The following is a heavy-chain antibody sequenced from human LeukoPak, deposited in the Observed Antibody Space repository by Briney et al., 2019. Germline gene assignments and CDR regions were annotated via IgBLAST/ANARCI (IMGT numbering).Heavy chain of an antibody. CDR1: GGSFSGYY. J-gene: IGHJ4*02. D-gene: IGHD1-1*01. Sequence: PSETLSLTCAVYGGSFSGYYWSWIRQPPGKGLEWSGEINHSGSTNYNPSLKSRVTISVDTSKNQFSLKLNSVTAADTAVYYCARVGVSPNSAWKSDWGQGTLVTVSS. V-gene: IGHV4-34*01. CDR3: ARVGVSPNSAWKSD. CDR2: INHSGST.